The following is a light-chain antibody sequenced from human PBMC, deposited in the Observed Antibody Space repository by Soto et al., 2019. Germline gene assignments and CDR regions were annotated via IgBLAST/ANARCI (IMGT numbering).Light chain of an antibody. J-gene: IGLJ3*02. CDR1: SSDVGGYDY. CDR3: SSYTSNITHV. CDR2: GVS. V-gene: IGLV2-14*03. Sequence: QSPLTQPASVSGSPGQSITISCTGNSSDVGGYDYVSWYQQHPGKAPKLMIYGVSNRPTGVSNRFSGSKSGNTASLTISGLQAEDEADYNCSSYTSNITHVFGGGTKLTVL.